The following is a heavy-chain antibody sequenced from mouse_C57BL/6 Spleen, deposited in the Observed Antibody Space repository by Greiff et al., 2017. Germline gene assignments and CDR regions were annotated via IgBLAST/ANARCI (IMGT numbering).Heavy chain of an antibody. CDR3: AGSYDGFGYFDY. CDR2: ISDGGSYT. Sequence: DVKLVESGGGLVKPGGSLKLSCAASGFTFSSYAMSWVRQTPEKRLEWVATISDGGSYTYYPDNVKGRFTISRDNAKNNLYLQMSHLKSEDTAMYYCAGSYDGFGYFDYWGQGTTLTVSS. J-gene: IGHJ2*01. CDR1: GFTFSSYA. D-gene: IGHD2-3*01. V-gene: IGHV5-4*03.